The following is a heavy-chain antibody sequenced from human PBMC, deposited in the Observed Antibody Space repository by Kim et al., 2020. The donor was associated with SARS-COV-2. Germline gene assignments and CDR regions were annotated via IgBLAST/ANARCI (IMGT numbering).Heavy chain of an antibody. CDR2: IYYSGST. CDR1: GGSISSYY. D-gene: IGHD6-13*01. CDR3: ARSRPIAAAGHFDY. Sequence: ETLSLTCTVSGGSISSYYWSWIRQPPGKGLEWIGYIYYSGSTNYNPSLKSRVTISVDTSKNQFSLKLSSVTAADTAVYYCARSRPIAAAGHFDYWGQGTLVTVSS. V-gene: IGHV4-59*01. J-gene: IGHJ4*02.